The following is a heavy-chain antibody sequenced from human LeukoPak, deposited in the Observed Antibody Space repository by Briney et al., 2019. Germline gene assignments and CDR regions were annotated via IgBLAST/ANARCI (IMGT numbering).Heavy chain of an antibody. CDR3: ARHIEVYDYVWGSYLDY. CDR2: IYYSGST. Sequence: SETLSLTXTVSGGSISSSSYYWGWIRQPPGKGLEWIGSIYYSGSTYYNPSLKSRVTISVDTSKNQFSLKLSSVTAADTAVYYCARHIEVYDYVWGSYLDYGGQGTLVTVSS. V-gene: IGHV4-39*01. CDR1: GGSISSSSYY. J-gene: IGHJ4*02. D-gene: IGHD3-16*01.